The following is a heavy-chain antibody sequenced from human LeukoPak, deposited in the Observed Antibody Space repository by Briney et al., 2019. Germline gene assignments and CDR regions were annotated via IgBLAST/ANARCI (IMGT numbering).Heavy chain of an antibody. Sequence: SVKVSCKASGGTFSSYAISWVRQAPGQGLEWMGGIIPIFGTANYAQKFQGRVTITADESTSTAYMELSSLRSEDTAVYYCASALDYYYGMDVWGQGTTVTVSS. CDR3: ASALDYYYGMDV. V-gene: IGHV1-69*13. D-gene: IGHD3-16*01. CDR1: GGTFSSYA. J-gene: IGHJ6*02. CDR2: IIPIFGTA.